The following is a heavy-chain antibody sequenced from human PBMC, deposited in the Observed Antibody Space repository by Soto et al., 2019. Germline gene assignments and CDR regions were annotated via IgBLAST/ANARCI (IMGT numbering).Heavy chain of an antibody. J-gene: IGHJ6*02. D-gene: IGHD3-10*01. CDR1: GFTFSSYG. Sequence: QMQLVESGGGVVQPGRSLRLSCAASGFTFSSYGMHWVRQAPGKGLEWVAVISYDGSNKYYADSVKGRFTISRDNSKNTLYLQMNSLRAEDTAVYYCAKSYRQVGFGELLRLTYYYYGMDVWGQGTTVTVSS. V-gene: IGHV3-30*18. CDR2: ISYDGSNK. CDR3: AKSYRQVGFGELLRLTYYYYGMDV.